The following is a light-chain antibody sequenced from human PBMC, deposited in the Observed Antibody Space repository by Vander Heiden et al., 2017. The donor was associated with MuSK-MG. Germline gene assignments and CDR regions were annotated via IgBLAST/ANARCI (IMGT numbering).Light chain of an antibody. CDR3: GTWDSSLSAEV. CDR2: EDN. CDR1: SSNSGNNY. V-gene: IGLV1-51*02. Sequence: QSVLTQPPSVSAAPGTTVTISCSGSSSNSGNNYVSWYQQLPGTAPKLLIYEDNKRPSGIPDRFSGSKSGTSATLGITGLQTGDEADYYCGTWDSSLSAEVFGGGTKLTVL. J-gene: IGLJ2*01.